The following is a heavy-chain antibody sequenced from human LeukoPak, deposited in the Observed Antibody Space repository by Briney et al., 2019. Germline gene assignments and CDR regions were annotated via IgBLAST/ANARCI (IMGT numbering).Heavy chain of an antibody. CDR1: GYSFTTYW. J-gene: IGHJ5*02. V-gene: IGHV5-51*03. D-gene: IGHD2-2*01. CDR2: IYPGESDT. Sequence: PGESLTVSCRGSGYSFTTYWMGGVRQMPGEGVEGMGIIYPGESDTRYSPSFQGQVTISADKSISTAYLQWSSLKASDTAIYYCARGRLGSSTNWGWFDPWDQGTLVTVSS. CDR3: ARGRLGSSTNWGWFDP.